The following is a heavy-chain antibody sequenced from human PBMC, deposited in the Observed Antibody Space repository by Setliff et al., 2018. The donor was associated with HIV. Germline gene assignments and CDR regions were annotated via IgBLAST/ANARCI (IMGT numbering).Heavy chain of an antibody. CDR2: ISPNFGHT. CDR3: ARLGSGWSDSYYYAMDV. V-gene: IGHV1-18*01. J-gene: IGHJ6*02. Sequence: GASVKVSCKASGYTFTTYGISWVRQAPGHGLEWMGWISPNFGHTNYAQNFHGRITLTVDTSTSRAYMELRSLRSDDTAAYFCARLGSGWSDSYYYAMDVWGQGTTVTVSS. D-gene: IGHD6-19*01. CDR1: GYTFTTYG.